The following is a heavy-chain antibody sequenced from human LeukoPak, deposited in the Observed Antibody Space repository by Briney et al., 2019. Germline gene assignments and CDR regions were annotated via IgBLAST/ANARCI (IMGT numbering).Heavy chain of an antibody. CDR3: AKGSQYQLLSYYFDY. V-gene: IGHV3-9*01. Sequence: GGSLRLSCAASGFTFDDYAMHWVRQAPGKGLEWVSGISWNSGSIGYADSVKGRFTISRDNAKNSLYLQMNSLRAEDTALYYCAKGSQYQLLSYYFDYWGQGTLVTVST. D-gene: IGHD2-2*01. CDR2: ISWNSGSI. J-gene: IGHJ4*02. CDR1: GFTFDDYA.